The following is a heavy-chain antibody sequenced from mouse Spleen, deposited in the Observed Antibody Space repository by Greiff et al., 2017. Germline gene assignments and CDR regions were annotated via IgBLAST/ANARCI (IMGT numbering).Heavy chain of an antibody. V-gene: IGHV5-9-3*01. J-gene: IGHJ2*01. CDR2: ISSGGSYT. CDR3: ARQAGTYFDY. Sequence: DVKLVESGGGLVKPGGSLKLSCAASGFTFSSYAMSWVRQTPEKRLEWVATISSGGSYTYYPDSVKGRFTISRDNAKNTLYLQMSSLRSEDTAMYYCARQAGTYFDYWGQGTTLTVSS. CDR1: GFTFSSYA. D-gene: IGHD4-1*01.